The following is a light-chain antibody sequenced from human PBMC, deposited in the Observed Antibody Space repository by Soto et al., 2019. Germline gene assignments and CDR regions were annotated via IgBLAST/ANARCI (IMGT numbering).Light chain of an antibody. CDR3: CSYAGTYGV. V-gene: IGLV2-11*01. CDR2: DLS. J-gene: IGLJ3*02. Sequence: QSALTQPRSVSGSPGRSVTISCIGTSSDVGGYKYVSWYQQHPGKAPKLMIYDLSKRPSGVPDRFSGSKSGNTASLTISGLQAEDEADYYCCSYAGTYGVFGGGTKLTVL. CDR1: SSDVGGYKY.